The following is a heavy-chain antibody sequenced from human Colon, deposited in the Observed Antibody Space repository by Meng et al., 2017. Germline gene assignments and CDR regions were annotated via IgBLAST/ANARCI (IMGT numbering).Heavy chain of an antibody. CDR2: ISTSGSTI. D-gene: IGHD2-2*01. Sequence: GESLKISCAASGFTFSTYEMNWVRQPPGKGLEWVSYISTSGSTIYNADSVKGRFTISRDNTNNSLFLQMSSLRVGDTAVYYCARRYCSTTSCLIDYWGQGTLVTVSS. CDR3: ARRYCSTTSCLIDY. V-gene: IGHV3-48*03. J-gene: IGHJ4*02. CDR1: GFTFSTYE.